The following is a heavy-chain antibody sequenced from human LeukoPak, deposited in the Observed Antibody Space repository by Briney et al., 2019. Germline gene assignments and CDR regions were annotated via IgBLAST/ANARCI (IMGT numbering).Heavy chain of an antibody. V-gene: IGHV4-34*01. CDR3: ARLKEYSTSPRVGDMDV. J-gene: IGHJ6*03. CDR2: INDNGKT. CDR1: GGSFSGYF. Sequence: SETLSLTCAVYGGSFSGYFWSWIRQPPGRGPEWIGEINDNGKTNYSPSLKSRVTISVDTSKNQFSLKLRSVTAADTAVYYCARLKEYSTSPRVGDMDVWGKGATVTVSS. D-gene: IGHD6-13*01.